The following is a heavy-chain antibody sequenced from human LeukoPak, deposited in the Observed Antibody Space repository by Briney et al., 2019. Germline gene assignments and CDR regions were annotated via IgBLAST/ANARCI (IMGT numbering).Heavy chain of an antibody. CDR1: GYSISSGYY. V-gene: IGHV4-38-2*01. J-gene: IGHJ5*02. CDR2: MYHTGTT. D-gene: IGHD1-26*01. CDR3: TRLKWGDWFDP. Sequence: PSETLSLTCGVPGYSISSGYYWGWIRQPPGKGLEWIASMYHTGTTYYNPSLKSRVTISVDTSKNQFSLGLTSVTAADTAVYYCTRLKWGDWFDPWGQGTLVTVSS.